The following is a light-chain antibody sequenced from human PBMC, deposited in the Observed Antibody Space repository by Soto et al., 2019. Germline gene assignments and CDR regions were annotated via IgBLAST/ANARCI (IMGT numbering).Light chain of an antibody. CDR2: EGT. J-gene: IGLJ3*02. V-gene: IGLV2-23*01. CDR1: SSDVGSYNF. CDR3: CSYAGSSTWV. Sequence: QSVLTQPASVSGSPGQSITISCTGSSSDVGSYNFVSWYQQHPGKSPKLIIYEGTKRPSGVYSRFSGAKSGNTASLTISGLQAEDEADYYCCSYAGSSTWVFGGGTKLTVL.